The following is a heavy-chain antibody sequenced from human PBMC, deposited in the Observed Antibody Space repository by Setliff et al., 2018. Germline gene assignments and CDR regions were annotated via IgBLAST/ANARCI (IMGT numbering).Heavy chain of an antibody. D-gene: IGHD3-22*01. J-gene: IGHJ4*02. Sequence: SETLSLTCGVSGYSISSGHFWGWIRQPPGKGLEWLGNIFHSGSTYYNPTLNSRVTMSVDTSKNQFSLILRSVTAADTAVYYCRVWVSMIEVDSWAQGTLVTVSS. CDR1: GYSISSGHF. CDR2: IFHSGST. CDR3: RVWVSMIEVDS. V-gene: IGHV4-38-2*01.